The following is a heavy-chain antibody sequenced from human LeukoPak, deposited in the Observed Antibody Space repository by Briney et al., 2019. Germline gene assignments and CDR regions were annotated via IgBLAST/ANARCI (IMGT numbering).Heavy chain of an antibody. CDR2: ISGSGGST. V-gene: IGHV3-23*01. J-gene: IGHJ4*02. Sequence: PGGSLRLSCAASGFTFNTYAMTWVRQAPGKWLEWVSGISGSGGSTYYADSVKGRFSISRDNSKSTLYLQMNSLRAEDAAVYYCATQFRTTVTPPPDYWGQGTLVTVSS. D-gene: IGHD1-1*01. CDR1: GFTFNTYA. CDR3: ATQFRTTVTPPPDY.